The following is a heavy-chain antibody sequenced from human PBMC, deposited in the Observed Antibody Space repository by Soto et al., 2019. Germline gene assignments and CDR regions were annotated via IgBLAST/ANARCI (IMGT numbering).Heavy chain of an antibody. CDR2: ISGSGGST. J-gene: IGHJ4*02. Sequence: EVQLLESGGGLVQPGGSLRLSCAASGFTFSSYAMSWVRQAPGKGLEWVSAISGSGGSTYYADSVKGRFTIARDNSKNTPYLQMNSLRAEDTAVYYCAKVAHLNGNYYSVTDYWGQGTLVTVSS. CDR1: GFTFSSYA. CDR3: AKVAHLNGNYYSVTDY. D-gene: IGHD1-7*01. V-gene: IGHV3-23*01.